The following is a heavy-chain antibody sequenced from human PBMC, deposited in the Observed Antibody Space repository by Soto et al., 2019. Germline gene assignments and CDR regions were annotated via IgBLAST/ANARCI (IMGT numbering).Heavy chain of an antibody. D-gene: IGHD2-15*01. V-gene: IGHV3-15*01. CDR1: GFTFSNAW. CDR3: TTALGYCSGGSCPNFDY. CDR2: IKSKTDGGTT. Sequence: ESGGGLVKPGGSLRLSCAASGFTFSNAWMSWVRQAPGKGLEWVGRIKSKTDGGTTDYAASVKGRFTISRDDSKNTLYLQMNSLKTEDTAVYYCTTALGYCSGGSCPNFDYWGQGTLVTVSS. J-gene: IGHJ4*02.